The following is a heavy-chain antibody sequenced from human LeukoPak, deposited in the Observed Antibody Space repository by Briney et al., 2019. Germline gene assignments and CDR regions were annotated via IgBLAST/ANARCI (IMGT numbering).Heavy chain of an antibody. CDR1: GGTFSSYA. CDR2: IIPIVGTA. V-gene: IGHV1-69*13. J-gene: IGHJ3*02. Sequence: ASVKVSCKASGGTFSSYAISWVRQAPGQGLEWMGGIIPIVGTANYAQKFQGRVTITADESTSTAYMELSSLRSEDTAVYYCARDFSGGYAIWGQGTMVTVSS. CDR3: ARDFSGGYAI. D-gene: IGHD2-8*02.